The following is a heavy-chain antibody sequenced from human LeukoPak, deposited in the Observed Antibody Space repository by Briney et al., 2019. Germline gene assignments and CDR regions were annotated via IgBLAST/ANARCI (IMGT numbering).Heavy chain of an antibody. Sequence: GGSLRLSCAASGFSFISYGMHWVRQAPGKGLEWVGVISDDGRRKDYADSVKGRFTISRDNSKDTLYLQMNSLRAEDTAVYYCAKRPSDYGDYVSYFDYWGQGTLVTVSS. D-gene: IGHD4-17*01. J-gene: IGHJ4*02. CDR3: AKRPSDYGDYVSYFDY. CDR1: GFSFISYG. V-gene: IGHV3-30*18. CDR2: ISDDGRRK.